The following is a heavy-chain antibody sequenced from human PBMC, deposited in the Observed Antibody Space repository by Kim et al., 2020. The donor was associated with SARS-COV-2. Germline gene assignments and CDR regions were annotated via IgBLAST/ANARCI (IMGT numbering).Heavy chain of an antibody. J-gene: IGHJ6*02. CDR2: INHSGST. CDR3: ARGPSVSIVVPAYYYYGMDV. V-gene: IGHV4-34*01. D-gene: IGHD2-2*01. Sequence: SETLSLTCAVYGGSFSGYYWSWIRQPPGKGLEWIGEINHSGSTNYNPSLKSRVTISVDTSKNQFSLKLSSVTAADTAVYYCARGPSVSIVVPAYYYYGMDVWGQGTTVTVSS. CDR1: GGSFSGYY.